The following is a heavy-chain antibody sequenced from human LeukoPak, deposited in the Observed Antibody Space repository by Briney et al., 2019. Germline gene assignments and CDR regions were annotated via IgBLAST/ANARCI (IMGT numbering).Heavy chain of an antibody. D-gene: IGHD6-19*01. Sequence: MASETLSLTCTVSGGSISSSSYYWGWIRQPPGKGLEWIGSIYYSGSTYYNPSLKSRVTISVDTSKNQFSLKLSSVTAADTAVYYCARFFYSSGWYPAYFDYWGQGTLVTVSS. CDR2: IYYSGST. J-gene: IGHJ4*02. CDR3: ARFFYSSGWYPAYFDY. V-gene: IGHV4-39*01. CDR1: GGSISSSSYY.